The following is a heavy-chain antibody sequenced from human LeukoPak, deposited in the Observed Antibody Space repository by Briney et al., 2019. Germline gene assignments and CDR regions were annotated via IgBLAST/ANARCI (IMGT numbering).Heavy chain of an antibody. D-gene: IGHD1-26*01. CDR3: ARESLVDYNFYYMDV. CDR1: GFTFSSNG. CDR2: ISDSGGST. Sequence: GGTLRLSCAASGFTFSSNGMSWVRQAPGKGLEWVSVISDSGGSTNYADSVKGRFTMSRDNSKNTLYLQMNSLRVEDTALYYCARESLVDYNFYYMDVWGKGTTVTVSS. V-gene: IGHV3-23*01. J-gene: IGHJ6*03.